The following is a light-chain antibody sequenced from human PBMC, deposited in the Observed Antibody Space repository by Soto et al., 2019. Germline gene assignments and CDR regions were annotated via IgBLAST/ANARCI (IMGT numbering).Light chain of an antibody. CDR1: QRISNF. CDR3: QQTFNTPWT. Sequence: DIQMTQSPSSLSASVGDSITITCRASQRISNFLDLYQHKPGKAPRLLIYGASTLQSGVPSRFRGSGSVTDFTLTIGSLQPEDFANYYCQQTFNTPWTFGQGTKVEIK. J-gene: IGKJ1*01. V-gene: IGKV1-39*01. CDR2: GAS.